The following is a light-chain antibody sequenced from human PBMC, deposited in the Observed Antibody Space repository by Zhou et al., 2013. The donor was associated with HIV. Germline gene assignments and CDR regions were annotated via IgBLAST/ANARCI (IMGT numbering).Light chain of an antibody. CDR2: GNT. CDR3: QSYDSRLSGSV. Sequence: QSVLTQPPSVSGAPGQTVTISCTGSNSNIGANYDVHWYQQLPGTAPKLLIYGNTNRPSGVPDRFSGSKSGTSASLAITGLQADDEADYYCQSYDSRLSGSVFGGGTQLTVL. CDR1: NSNIGANYD. V-gene: IGLV1-40*01. J-gene: IGLJ2*01.